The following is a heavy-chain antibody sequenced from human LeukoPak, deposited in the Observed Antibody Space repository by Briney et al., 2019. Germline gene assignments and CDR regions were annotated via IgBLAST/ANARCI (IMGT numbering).Heavy chain of an antibody. J-gene: IGHJ4*02. Sequence: GRSLRLSCAASGFTFSSYAMHWVRQAPGKGLEWVAVISYDGSNKYYADSVKGRFTISRDNSKNTLYLQMNSLRAEDTAVYYCARGLTKFWSGYYLDYWGQGTLVTVSS. CDR2: ISYDGSNK. V-gene: IGHV3-30-3*01. D-gene: IGHD3-3*01. CDR1: GFTFSSYA. CDR3: ARGLTKFWSGYYLDY.